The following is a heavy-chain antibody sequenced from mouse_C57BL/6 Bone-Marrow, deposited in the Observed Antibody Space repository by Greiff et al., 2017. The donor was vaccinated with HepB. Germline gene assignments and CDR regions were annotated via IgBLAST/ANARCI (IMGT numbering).Heavy chain of an antibody. J-gene: IGHJ2*01. Sequence: QVQLQQSGAELARPGASVKLSCKASGYTFTSYGISWVKQRTGQGLEWIGEIYPRSGNTYYNEKFKGKATLTADKSSSTAYMELRSLTSEDSAVYFCARRDYSGSRRGDYWGQGTTLTVSS. V-gene: IGHV1-81*01. CDR2: IYPRSGNT. CDR3: ARRDYSGSRRGDY. D-gene: IGHD1-1*01. CDR1: GYTFTSYG.